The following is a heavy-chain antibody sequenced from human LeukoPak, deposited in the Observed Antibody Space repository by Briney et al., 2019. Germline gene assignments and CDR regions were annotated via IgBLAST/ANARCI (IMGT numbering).Heavy chain of an antibody. J-gene: IGHJ4*02. D-gene: IGHD2-2*01. Sequence: GGSLRLSCAASGFTFDDYAMHWVRQAPGKGLEWVSGISWNSGSIGYADSVKGRFTISRDNAKNSLYLQMNSLRAEDTAVYYCARVVGTDEGADYWGQGTLVTVSS. CDR3: ARVVGTDEGADY. CDR1: GFTFDDYA. V-gene: IGHV3-9*01. CDR2: ISWNSGSI.